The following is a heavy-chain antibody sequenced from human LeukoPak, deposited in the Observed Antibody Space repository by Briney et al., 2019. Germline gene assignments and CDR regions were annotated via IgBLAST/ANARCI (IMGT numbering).Heavy chain of an antibody. J-gene: IGHJ3*02. D-gene: IGHD3-9*01. CDR3: AKGLRYLSFNDAFDI. CDR1: DDSITMYY. Sequence: SETLSLTCSVSDDSITMYYWTWIRQPPGKGLEWIGSMYYSGSTYYNPSLKSRVTISVDTSKNQFSLRLSSVTAADTAVYYCAKGLRYLSFNDAFDIWGQGTMVTVSS. CDR2: MYYSGST. V-gene: IGHV4-59*05.